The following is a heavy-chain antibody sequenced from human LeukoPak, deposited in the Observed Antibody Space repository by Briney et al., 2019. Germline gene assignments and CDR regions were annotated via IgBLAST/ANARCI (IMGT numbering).Heavy chain of an antibody. V-gene: IGHV7-4-1*02. CDR2: INTNAGNP. Sequence: GASVKVSCKASGYILTSYAINWVRQAPGQGPEWMGWINTNAGNPTYAQGFTGRFVFSLDTSVSTAYLQINSLKTKDTAVYYCASESQGWFDPWGQGTLVTVSS. CDR3: ASESQGWFDP. CDR1: GYILTSYA. J-gene: IGHJ5*02.